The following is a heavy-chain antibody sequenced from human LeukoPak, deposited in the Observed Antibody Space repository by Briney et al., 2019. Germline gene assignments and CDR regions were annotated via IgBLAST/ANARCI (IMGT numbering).Heavy chain of an antibody. D-gene: IGHD2-8*01. CDR3: ARGNGGNGYFDY. CDR1: GGSISSYY. Sequence: SETLSLTCTVSGGSISSYYWSWIRQPPGKGLEWMGYIYYSGSTNYNPSLKSRVTISVDTSKNQFSLKLSSVTAADTAVYYCARGNGGNGYFDYWGQGTLVTVSS. J-gene: IGHJ4*02. CDR2: IYYSGST. V-gene: IGHV4-59*01.